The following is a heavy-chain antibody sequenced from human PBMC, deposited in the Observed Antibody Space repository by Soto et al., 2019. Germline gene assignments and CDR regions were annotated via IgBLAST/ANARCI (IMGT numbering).Heavy chain of an antibody. CDR2: IYYSGST. Sequence: PSETLSLTCTVSCGSISSGDYYWSWIRQPPGKGLEWIGYIYYSGSTYYNPSLKSRVTISVDTSKNQFSLKLSSVTAADTAVYYCARDRGSSRPIPSWFDPWGQGTLVTVSS. V-gene: IGHV4-30-4*01. J-gene: IGHJ5*02. CDR3: ARDRGSSRPIPSWFDP. D-gene: IGHD6-6*01. CDR1: CGSISSGDYY.